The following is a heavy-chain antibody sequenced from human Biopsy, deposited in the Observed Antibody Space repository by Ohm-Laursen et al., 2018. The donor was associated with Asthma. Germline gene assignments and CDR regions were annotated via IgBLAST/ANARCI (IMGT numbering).Heavy chain of an antibody. Sequence: PVKVSCKSLGGTFNTYVIGWVRQAPGQGLEWMGGINSFFGTTTYPQKFQDRVTITADDSTSTVYMELSSLRSEDTAVYYCARKAGSCISRTCYSLDFWGQGTLVTVSS. CDR3: ARKAGSCISRTCYSLDF. J-gene: IGHJ4*02. CDR1: GGTFNTYV. CDR2: INSFFGTT. V-gene: IGHV1-69*01. D-gene: IGHD2-2*01.